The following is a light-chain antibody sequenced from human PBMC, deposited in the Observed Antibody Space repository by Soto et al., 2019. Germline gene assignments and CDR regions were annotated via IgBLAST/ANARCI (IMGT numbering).Light chain of an antibody. V-gene: IGLV2-14*01. Sequence: QSALTQPASVSGSPGQSITISCSGTSSDVGGYIYVSWYQQHPGKAPKLMIYDVSNRPSGVSNRFSGSKSGNTASLCISGLQAEDEADYYCSSYTSSSTQVFGGGTQLTVL. CDR3: SSYTSSSTQV. CDR1: SSDVGGYIY. CDR2: DVS. J-gene: IGLJ2*01.